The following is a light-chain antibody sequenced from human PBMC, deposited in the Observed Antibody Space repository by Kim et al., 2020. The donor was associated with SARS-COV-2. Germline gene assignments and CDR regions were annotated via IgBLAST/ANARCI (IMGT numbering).Light chain of an antibody. CDR2: DVI. CDR3: SAYITTGTWV. Sequence: QSVLTQPASVSGSPGQSITISCTGPSSDVGGYNYVCWYQQHPDKAPRLIIYDVINRPSGVSSRFSGSKSGNTASLTISGLQPEDEADYYCSAYITTGTWVFGGGTQLTVL. J-gene: IGLJ3*02. V-gene: IGLV2-14*03. CDR1: SSDVGGYNY.